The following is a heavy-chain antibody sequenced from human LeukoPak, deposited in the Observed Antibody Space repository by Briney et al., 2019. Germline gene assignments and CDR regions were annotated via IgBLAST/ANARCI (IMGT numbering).Heavy chain of an antibody. V-gene: IGHV4-34*01. CDR2: ISHGGIT. J-gene: IGHJ4*02. D-gene: IGHD2-2*01. Sequence: SEALSLTCGVYDGSLINYYCHWIRQAPGKGLEWIGEISHGGITKHNPSLKSRVTMSQDTSKRQFSLKMNSMTAADTGVYYCGIFMDVVPGSMSWGLGTLVTVSS. CDR3: GIFMDVVPGSMS. CDR1: DGSLINYY.